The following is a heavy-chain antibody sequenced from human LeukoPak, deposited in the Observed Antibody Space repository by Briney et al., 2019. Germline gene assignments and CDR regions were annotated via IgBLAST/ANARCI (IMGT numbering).Heavy chain of an antibody. CDR3: ARDQSRIAARRAYYYGMDV. D-gene: IGHD6-6*01. Sequence: SVKVSCKASGGTFSSYAISWVRQAPGQGLEWMGGIIPIFGTANYAQKFQGRVTITADESTSTAYMELSSLRSEDTAVYYCARDQSRIAARRAYYYGMDVWGQGATVTVSS. V-gene: IGHV1-69*01. CDR1: GGTFSSYA. J-gene: IGHJ6*02. CDR2: IIPIFGTA.